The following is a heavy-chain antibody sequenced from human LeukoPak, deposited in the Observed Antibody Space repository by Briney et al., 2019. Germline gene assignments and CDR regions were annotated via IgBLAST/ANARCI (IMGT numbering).Heavy chain of an antibody. D-gene: IGHD1-26*01. J-gene: IGHJ4*02. Sequence: GGSLRLSCAASGFTFNSYAMSWVRQAPGKGLEWVSSISGSGGSTYYADSVKGRFTISRDNSKNTLYLQMNSLRAEDTAVYYCAKGRYSGSPHTLDYWGQGTLATVSS. CDR1: GFTFNSYA. CDR2: ISGSGGST. CDR3: AKGRYSGSPHTLDY. V-gene: IGHV3-23*01.